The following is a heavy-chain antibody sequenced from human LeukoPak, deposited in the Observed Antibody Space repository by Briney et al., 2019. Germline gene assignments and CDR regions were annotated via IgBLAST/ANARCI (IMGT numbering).Heavy chain of an antibody. CDR2: IYYSGST. CDR3: ARSRGAFLGPDY. D-gene: IGHD3-16*01. CDR1: GGSISSYY. V-gene: IGHV4-59*01. J-gene: IGHJ4*02. Sequence: PSETLSLTYTVSGGSISSYYWSWIRQPPGKGLEWIGYIYYSGSTNYNPSLKSRVTISVDTSKNQFSLKLSSVTAADTAVYYCARSRGAFLGPDYWGQGTLVTVSS.